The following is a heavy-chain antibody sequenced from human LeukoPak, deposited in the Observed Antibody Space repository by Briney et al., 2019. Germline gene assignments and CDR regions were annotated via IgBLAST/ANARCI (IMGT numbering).Heavy chain of an antibody. CDR2: IIPIFGTA. J-gene: IGHJ4*02. D-gene: IGHD6-19*01. V-gene: IGHV1-69*06. CDR3: ARFSLGGWRFDY. Sequence: SVKVSCKASGGTFSSYAISWVRQAPGQGLEWMGGIIPIFGTANYAQKFQGRVTITADKSTSTAYMELSSLRSEDTAVYYCARFSLGGWRFDYWGQGTLVTVSS. CDR1: GGTFSSYA.